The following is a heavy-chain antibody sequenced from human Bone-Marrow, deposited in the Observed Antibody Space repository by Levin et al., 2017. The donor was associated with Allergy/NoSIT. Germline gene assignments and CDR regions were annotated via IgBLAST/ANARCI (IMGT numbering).Heavy chain of an antibody. V-gene: IGHV3-33*01. CDR3: ARDPGPYYFDY. J-gene: IGHJ4*02. CDR2: IWYDGSKK. CDR1: GFTFSSYG. Sequence: GGSLKISCAASGFTFSSYGMHWVRQAPGKGLEWVAVIWYDGSKKYYVDSVKGRFTISRDNSKNTLYLQMNSLRAEDTAVYYCARDPGPYYFDYWGQGTLVTVSS.